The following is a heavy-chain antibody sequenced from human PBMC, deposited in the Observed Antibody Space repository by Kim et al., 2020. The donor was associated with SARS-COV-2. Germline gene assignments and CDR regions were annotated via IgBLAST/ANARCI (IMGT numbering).Heavy chain of an antibody. D-gene: IGHD3-10*01. Sequence: YTPSHNSRVNIPVDTSKNQFSPKLSFVTAADTAVYYCARGSGSGSYYFRYWGQGTLVTVSS. J-gene: IGHJ4*02. CDR3: ARGSGSGSYYFRY. V-gene: IGHV4-34*13.